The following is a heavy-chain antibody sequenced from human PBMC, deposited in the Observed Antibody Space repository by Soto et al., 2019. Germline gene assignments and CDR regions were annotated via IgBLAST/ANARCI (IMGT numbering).Heavy chain of an antibody. V-gene: IGHV3-30*18. J-gene: IGHJ6*02. Sequence: PGGSLRLSCAASGFTFSSYAMHWVRQAPGKGLEWVAVISYDGSKKYYANSVRGRFTISRDDSKNTLLLQLNSLRSEDTAVYYCAKGKDKWKDNQGNYFYYTMDVWGQGTAVTVSS. CDR2: ISYDGSKK. D-gene: IGHD1-20*01. CDR3: AKGKDKWKDNQGNYFYYTMDV. CDR1: GFTFSSYA.